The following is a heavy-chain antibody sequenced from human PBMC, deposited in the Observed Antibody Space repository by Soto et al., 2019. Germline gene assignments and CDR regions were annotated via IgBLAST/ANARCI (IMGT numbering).Heavy chain of an antibody. CDR3: ARREYMDY. Sequence: PSETLSLTCTVSGGSISSSSYYWGWIRQPPGKGLEWIGSIYYSGSTYYNPSLKSRVTISVDTSKNQFSLKLSSVTAADTAVYYCARREYMDYWGQGTLVTSPQ. CDR1: GGSISSSSYY. D-gene: IGHD3-10*01. CDR2: IYYSGST. J-gene: IGHJ4*02. V-gene: IGHV4-39*01.